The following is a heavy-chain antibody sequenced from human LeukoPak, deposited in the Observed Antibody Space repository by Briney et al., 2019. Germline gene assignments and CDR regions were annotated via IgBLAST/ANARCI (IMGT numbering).Heavy chain of an antibody. J-gene: IGHJ4*02. CDR1: GFTFSNYN. CDR3: ARCTTGRTFGSLREIKRSREIDY. V-gene: IGHV3-21*01. CDR2: ISSSSSYI. D-gene: IGHD1-1*01. Sequence: TGGSLRLSCAASGFTFSNYNMNWVRQAPGKGLEWVSSISSSSSYITYADSVKGRFTISRDNAKNSLYLQMNSLRVEDTAVYYCARCTTGRTFGSLREIKRSREIDYWGQGTLVTVSS.